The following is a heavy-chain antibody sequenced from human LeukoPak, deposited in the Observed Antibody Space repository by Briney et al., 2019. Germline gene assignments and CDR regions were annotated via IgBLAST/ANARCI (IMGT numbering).Heavy chain of an antibody. Sequence: GGSLRLSCAASGFTFSNGWMSWVRQAPGKGLEWVGRIKSKTDGGTTDYAAPVKGRFTISRDDSKNTLYLQMNSLKTEDTAVYYCTTGVGCSSGWYDNLIDYWGQGTLVTVSS. J-gene: IGHJ4*02. CDR1: GFTFSNGW. V-gene: IGHV3-15*01. CDR2: IKSKTDGGTT. CDR3: TTGVGCSSGWYDNLIDY. D-gene: IGHD6-19*01.